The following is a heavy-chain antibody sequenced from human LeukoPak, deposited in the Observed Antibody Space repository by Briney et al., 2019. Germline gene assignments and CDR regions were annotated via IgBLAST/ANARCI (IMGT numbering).Heavy chain of an antibody. CDR1: GYSISSGYY. D-gene: IGHD6-19*01. J-gene: IGHJ4*02. Sequence: SETLSLTCAVSGYSISSGYYWGWIRQPPGKGLEWIGSIYHSGSTYYNPSLKSRVTISVDTSKNQFSLKLSSVTAADTAVYYCARRSQWLESRNFDYWGQGTLVTVSS. CDR3: ARRSQWLESRNFDY. CDR2: IYHSGST. V-gene: IGHV4-38-2*01.